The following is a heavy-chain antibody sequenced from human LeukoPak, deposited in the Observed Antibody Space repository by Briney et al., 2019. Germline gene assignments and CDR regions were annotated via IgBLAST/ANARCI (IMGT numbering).Heavy chain of an antibody. V-gene: IGHV3-30-3*01. J-gene: IGHJ4*02. CDR3: ARSYYYDRKSGYFDY. Sequence: GGSLRLSCAASGFTFSSYAMSWVRQAPGKGLECVAVISYDGSNKYYADSVKGRFTISRDNSKSTLFLQMNSLRAEDTAVYFCARSYYYDRKSGYFDYWGQGTLVTISS. D-gene: IGHD3-22*01. CDR1: GFTFSSYA. CDR2: ISYDGSNK.